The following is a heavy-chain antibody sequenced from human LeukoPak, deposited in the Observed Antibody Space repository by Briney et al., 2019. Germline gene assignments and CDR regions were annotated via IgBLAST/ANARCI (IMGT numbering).Heavy chain of an antibody. Sequence: PGESLRLSCAASGFTFSSYWMHWVRQAPDKGLVWVSRINSDGSTTNYADSVKGRFTISRDNAKNTLYLQINGLRAEDTGVYYCARDLHYWGQGTLVTVSS. CDR3: ARDLHY. CDR2: INSDGSTT. CDR1: GFTFSSYW. V-gene: IGHV3-74*01. J-gene: IGHJ4*02.